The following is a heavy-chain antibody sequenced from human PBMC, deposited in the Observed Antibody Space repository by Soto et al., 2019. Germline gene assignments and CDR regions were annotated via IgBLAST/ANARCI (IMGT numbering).Heavy chain of an antibody. J-gene: IGHJ5*02. CDR1: GYTFNKYG. Sequence: ASVKVSCKASGYTFNKYGIHWVRQAPGQRLEWMGWINAGNGETKYSQKFQSRVTITRDTSASTIYMELSSLRSEDTSVYYCARDSERVQVPSTGWFDPWGQGTVVTVSS. CDR3: ARDSERVQVPSTGWFDP. CDR2: INAGNGET. D-gene: IGHD1-1*01. V-gene: IGHV1-3*01.